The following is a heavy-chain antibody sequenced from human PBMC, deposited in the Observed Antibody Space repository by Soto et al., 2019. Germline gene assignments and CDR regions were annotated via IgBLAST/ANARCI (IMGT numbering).Heavy chain of an antibody. Sequence: QVQLVQSGAEVKKPGASVKVSCKASGYTFTSYGISWVRQAPGQGLEWMGWISAYNGNTNYAQKLQGRVTMTTDTPTRTAYMELSSLRSDDTTVYYCARGPDYDILTVYYTTDAFDIWGQGTMVTVSS. CDR2: ISAYNGNT. J-gene: IGHJ3*02. V-gene: IGHV1-18*01. CDR3: ARGPDYDILTVYYTTDAFDI. D-gene: IGHD3-9*01. CDR1: GYTFTSYG.